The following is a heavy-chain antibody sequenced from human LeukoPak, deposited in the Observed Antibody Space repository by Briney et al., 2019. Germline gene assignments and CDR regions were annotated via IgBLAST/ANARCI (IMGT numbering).Heavy chain of an antibody. Sequence: GGSLRLSCAASGFTFSSYGMHWVRQAPGKGLEWVAVISYDGSNKYYADSVKGRFTISRDNSKNTLYLQMNSLRAEDTAVYYCAKGNVLRFLEWFPYYFDYWGQGTLVTVSS. CDR1: GFTFSSYG. J-gene: IGHJ4*02. D-gene: IGHD3-3*01. V-gene: IGHV3-30*18. CDR3: AKGNVLRFLEWFPYYFDY. CDR2: ISYDGSNK.